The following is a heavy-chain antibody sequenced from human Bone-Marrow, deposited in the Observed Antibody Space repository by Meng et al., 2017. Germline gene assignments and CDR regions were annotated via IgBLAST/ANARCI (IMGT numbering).Heavy chain of an antibody. Sequence: QGQLQQWGAGLLKPSETLSLTCAVYGGSFSGYYWSWIRQPPGKGLEWIGEINHSGSTNYNPSLKSRVTISVDTSKNQFSLKLSSVTAADTAVYYCARTQSKWVHLDYWGQGTLVTVSS. CDR3: ARTQSKWVHLDY. CDR2: INHSGST. D-gene: IGHD1-1*01. J-gene: IGHJ4*02. V-gene: IGHV4-34*01. CDR1: GGSFSGYY.